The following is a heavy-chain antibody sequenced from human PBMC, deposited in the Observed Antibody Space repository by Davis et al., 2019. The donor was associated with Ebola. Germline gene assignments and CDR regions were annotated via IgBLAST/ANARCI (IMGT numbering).Heavy chain of an antibody. CDR2: VSTYNANT. J-gene: IGHJ4*02. CDR3: ARGTQEASGTWIAHYFFDY. V-gene: IGHV1-18*04. D-gene: IGHD2-21*01. Sequence: ASVKVSCKASGYTFTSSGISWVRQAPGQGPEWMGWVSTYNANTNYAQKFQGRVTMTTDTSTSTAYMELRSLRSDDTAVYYCARGTQEASGTWIAHYFFDYWGQGTLVTVSS. CDR1: GYTFTSSG.